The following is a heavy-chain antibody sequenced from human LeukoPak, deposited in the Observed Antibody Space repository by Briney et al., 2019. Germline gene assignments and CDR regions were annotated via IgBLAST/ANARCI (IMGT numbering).Heavy chain of an antibody. CDR3: AKVGGSGTNNWFDP. Sequence: GGSLRLSCAASGFTFSNYSMNWVRQAPGKGLEWISYISSSSNTINYADSVKGRFTISRDDAENSLYLQMNSLRAEDTAVYYCAKVGGSGTNNWFDPWGQGTLVTVSS. CDR2: ISSSSNTI. CDR1: GFTFSNYS. J-gene: IGHJ5*02. V-gene: IGHV3-48*04. D-gene: IGHD3-10*01.